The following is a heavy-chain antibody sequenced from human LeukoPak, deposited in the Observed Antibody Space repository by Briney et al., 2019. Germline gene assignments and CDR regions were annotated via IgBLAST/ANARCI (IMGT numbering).Heavy chain of an antibody. J-gene: IGHJ4*02. V-gene: IGHV3-21*06. Sequence: GGSLRLSCAASGFTFKTYSMNWVRQAPGKGLEWVSSITPTSSKTHIYYADSVKGRFTISRDNANNSLYLQMNSLRAEDTAVYYCAKDGDYRSSWYRSAEGFDYWGRGTLVTVSS. CDR3: AKDGDYRSSWYRSAEGFDY. CDR2: ITPTSSKTHI. CDR1: GFTFKTYS. D-gene: IGHD6-13*01.